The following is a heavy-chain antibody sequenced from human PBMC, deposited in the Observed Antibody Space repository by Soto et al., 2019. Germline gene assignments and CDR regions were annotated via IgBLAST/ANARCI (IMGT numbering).Heavy chain of an antibody. Sequence: GGSLRLSCAASGFTFSSYGMHWVRQAPGKGLEWVAVIWYDGSNKYYADSVKGRFTISRDNSKNTLYLQMNSLRAEDTAVYYCARARPGNYYYGMDVWGQGTTVTVSS. J-gene: IGHJ6*02. V-gene: IGHV3-33*01. CDR3: ARARPGNYYYGMDV. CDR2: IWYDGSNK. CDR1: GFTFSSYG.